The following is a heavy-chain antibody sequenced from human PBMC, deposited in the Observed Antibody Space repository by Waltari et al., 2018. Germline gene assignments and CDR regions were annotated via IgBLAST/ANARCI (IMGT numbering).Heavy chain of an antibody. CDR1: GGSVSDFY. V-gene: IGHV4-4*07. CDR3: ARDYDQDWFDP. Sequence: QVQLQESGPGLVRPSETLSLTCTVSGGSVSDFYWTWIRQPAGGGLEWIGRIHISGTTDYHPSLKSRVSMSVDTSKNQFSLKLSSVTAADTAVYYCARDYDQDWFDPWGQGTLVTVSS. D-gene: IGHD3-22*01. CDR2: IHISGTT. J-gene: IGHJ5*02.